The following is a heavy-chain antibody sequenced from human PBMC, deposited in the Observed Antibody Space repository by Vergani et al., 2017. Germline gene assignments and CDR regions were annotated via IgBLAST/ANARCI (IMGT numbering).Heavy chain of an antibody. CDR2: ISYDGSKK. Sequence: QVQLVESGGGVVQPGRSLRLSCAASGFTFSNYGMHWVRQAPGKGLEWVAVISYDGSKKYYVDSVKGRFTISRDNSKNTLYLQMNSLRAEDTAVYYCAKEGGYYYDSSGYYGYWGQGTLVTVSS. J-gene: IGHJ4*02. D-gene: IGHD3-22*01. CDR3: AKEGGYYYDSSGYYGY. V-gene: IGHV3-30*18. CDR1: GFTFSNYG.